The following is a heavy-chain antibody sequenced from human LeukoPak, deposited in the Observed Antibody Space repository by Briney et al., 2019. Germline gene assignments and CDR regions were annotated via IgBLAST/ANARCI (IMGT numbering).Heavy chain of an antibody. CDR2: IWYDGSNK. D-gene: IGHD2-8*01. Sequence: GSLRLSCAASGFTFSSYGMHWVRQAPGKGLEWVAVIWYDGSNKYYADSVKGRFTISRDNSKNTLYLQMNSLRAEDTAVYYCAREAPMAPFDYWGQGTLVTVSS. J-gene: IGHJ4*02. CDR3: AREAPMAPFDY. CDR1: GFTFSSYG. V-gene: IGHV3-33*01.